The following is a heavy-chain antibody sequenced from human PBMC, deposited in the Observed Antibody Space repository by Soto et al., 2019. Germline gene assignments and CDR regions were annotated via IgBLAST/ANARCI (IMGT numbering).Heavy chain of an antibody. J-gene: IGHJ4*02. CDR1: GGSISSSNW. CDR2: ISYSGST. CDR3: ARVPDY. V-gene: IGHV4-61*05. D-gene: IGHD2-2*01. Sequence: SETLSLTCAVSGGSISSSNWWGWIRQPPGKGLEWIGYISYSGSTNYNPSLKSRVTISVDRSKNQFSLKLSSVTAADTAVYYCARVPDYWGQGTLVTVSS.